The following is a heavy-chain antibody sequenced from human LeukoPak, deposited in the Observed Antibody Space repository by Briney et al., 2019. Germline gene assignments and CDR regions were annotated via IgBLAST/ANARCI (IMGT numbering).Heavy chain of an antibody. CDR2: IRGKGET. Sequence: GGSLRLSCAASVLSFSSFAMSWVRQGPARGLEWVSSIRGKGETFYADSVKGRFTLSSDSSRNTVYFELNNLRVEDTAIYYCAKASWVSSTDAVRWGQGTLVTVSS. CDR3: AKASWVSSTDAVR. J-gene: IGHJ1*01. V-gene: IGHV3-23*01. D-gene: IGHD3-16*01. CDR1: VLSFSSFA.